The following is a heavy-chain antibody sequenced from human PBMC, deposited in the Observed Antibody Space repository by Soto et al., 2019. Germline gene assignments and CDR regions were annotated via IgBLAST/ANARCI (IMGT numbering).Heavy chain of an antibody. CDR2: IYHSGST. D-gene: IGHD3-16*01. CDR1: GGSISSGGYS. Sequence: QLQLQESGSGLVKPSQTLSLTCAVSGGSISSGGYSWSWIRQPPGKGLEWIGYIYHSGSTYYNPSLKSLVTISVDRSKNQFSLKLSSVTAADTAVYYCARGALSPAEYFQHWGQGTLVTVSS. V-gene: IGHV4-30-2*01. J-gene: IGHJ1*01. CDR3: ARGALSPAEYFQH.